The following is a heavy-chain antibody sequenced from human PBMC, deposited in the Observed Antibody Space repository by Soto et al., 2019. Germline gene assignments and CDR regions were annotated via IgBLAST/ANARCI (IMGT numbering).Heavy chain of an antibody. CDR3: ARVVLTTTRGAFDA. D-gene: IGHD3-3*01. V-gene: IGHV4-4*02. CDR2: ISHSGTS. Sequence: QVQLQESGPGLVKPSGTLSLTCAVSGGSISSSHWWTWVRQSPGKGLEYIGEISHSGTSNSNPSHKSRVTLSVDKSKNHFSLTLTSVTAADTAVYYCARVVLTTTRGAFDAWGQGTLVIVSS. J-gene: IGHJ3*01. CDR1: GGSISSSHW.